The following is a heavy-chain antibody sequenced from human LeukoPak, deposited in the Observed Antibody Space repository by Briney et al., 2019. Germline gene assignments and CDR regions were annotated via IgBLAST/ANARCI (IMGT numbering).Heavy chain of an antibody. CDR3: ARTSPYYDSVWGSYRPYYFDY. CDR1: GYTFTSYY. CDR2: INPSGGST. D-gene: IGHD3-16*02. V-gene: IGHV1-46*01. Sequence: ASVKVSCKASGYTFTSYYMHRVRQAPGQGLEWMGIINPSGGSTSYAQKFQGRVTMTRDTSASTVYMELSSLRSEDTAVYYCARTSPYYDSVWGSYRPYYFDYWGQGTLVTVPS. J-gene: IGHJ4*02.